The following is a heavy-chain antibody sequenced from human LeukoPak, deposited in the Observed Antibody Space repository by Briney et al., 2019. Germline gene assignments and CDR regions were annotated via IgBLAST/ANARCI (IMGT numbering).Heavy chain of an antibody. J-gene: IGHJ4*02. CDR2: IWYDGSNK. V-gene: IGHV3-33*01. CDR1: GFTFSSYG. Sequence: GGSLRLSCAASGFTFSSYGMHWVRQAPGKGLEWVAVIWYDGSNKYYADSVKGRFTISRDNSKNTLYLQMNSLRAEDTAVYYCARGQPPHPGRDCSGGSCYSIDYWGQGTLVTVSS. CDR3: ARGQPPHPGRDCSGGSCYSIDY. D-gene: IGHD2-15*01.